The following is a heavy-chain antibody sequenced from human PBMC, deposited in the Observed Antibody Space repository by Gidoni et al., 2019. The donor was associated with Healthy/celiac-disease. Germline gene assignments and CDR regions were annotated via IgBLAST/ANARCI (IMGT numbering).Heavy chain of an antibody. J-gene: IGHJ6*02. CDR2: ISYDGSNK. Sequence: QVQLVESGGGVVQPGRSMRLSCAASGFTFSSYGRHWVRQAQGTGLEWVAVISYDGSNKYYANSVKRRFTITRENSKNTLYLQMNSLRAEDTAVYYCAKKTVQSGWLAYYYGMDVWGQGTTVTVSS. V-gene: IGHV3-30*18. CDR3: AKKTVQSGWLAYYYGMDV. D-gene: IGHD6-19*01. CDR1: GFTFSSYG.